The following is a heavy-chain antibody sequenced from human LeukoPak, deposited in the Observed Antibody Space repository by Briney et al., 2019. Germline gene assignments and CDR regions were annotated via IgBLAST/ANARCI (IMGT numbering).Heavy chain of an antibody. CDR1: GFTVSSNY. CDR3: AKDGGLWVSAHWGDS. J-gene: IGHJ4*02. V-gene: IGHV3-23*01. Sequence: GGSLRLSCTASGFTVSSNYMSWVRQAPGKGLEWDSTITTSDGNTYYADSVKGRFTVSRDNSKNTLFLQMNSLRAEDTAVYYCAKDGGLWVSAHWGDSWGRGTLVTVSS. CDR2: ITTSDGNT. D-gene: IGHD7-27*01.